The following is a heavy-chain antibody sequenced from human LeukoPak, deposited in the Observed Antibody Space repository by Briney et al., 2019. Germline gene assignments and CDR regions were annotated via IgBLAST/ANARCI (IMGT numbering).Heavy chain of an antibody. J-gene: IGHJ6*03. CDR3: ARAQKNIVVVPAAISDYYYMDV. V-gene: IGHV1-46*02. Sequence: ASVKVSCKAAGYTFNSYYMHWVRQAHGQGIEWMGMINPSGSSSSYGQKFQGRVTMTVDTSTSTVYMELSSLRSEDTAVYNCARAQKNIVVVPAAISDYYYMDVWGKGTTVTVSS. D-gene: IGHD2-2*01. CDR1: GYTFNSYY. CDR2: INPSGSSS.